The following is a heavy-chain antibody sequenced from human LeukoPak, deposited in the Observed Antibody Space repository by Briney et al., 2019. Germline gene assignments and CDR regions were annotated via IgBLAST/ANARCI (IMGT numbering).Heavy chain of an antibody. CDR3: ARLRKGKQWLANYCYYGMDV. CDR2: INHSGST. J-gene: IGHJ6*02. V-gene: IGHV4-34*01. Sequence: ASETLSLTCAVYGGSFSGYYWSWIRQPPGKGLEWIGEINHSGSTNYNPSLESRVTISVDTSKNQFSLKLSSVTAADTAVYYCARLRKGKQWLANYCYYGMDVWGQGTTVTVSS. CDR1: GGSFSGYY. D-gene: IGHD6-19*01.